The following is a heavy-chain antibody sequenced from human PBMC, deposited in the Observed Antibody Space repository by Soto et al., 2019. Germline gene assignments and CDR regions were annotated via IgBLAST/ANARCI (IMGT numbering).Heavy chain of an antibody. Sequence: PGGSLRLSCAAFGFKISSSSMNWVRQAPGRGLEWVAYISDSGSNTLYADSVKGRFTISRDNAKRSLYLQMMSLTAEDTAIYYCVRGGGGGLFDPWGQGTMVTVSS. J-gene: IGHJ5*02. V-gene: IGHV3-48*04. D-gene: IGHD2-15*01. CDR1: GFKISSSS. CDR2: ISDSGSNT. CDR3: VRGGGGGLFDP.